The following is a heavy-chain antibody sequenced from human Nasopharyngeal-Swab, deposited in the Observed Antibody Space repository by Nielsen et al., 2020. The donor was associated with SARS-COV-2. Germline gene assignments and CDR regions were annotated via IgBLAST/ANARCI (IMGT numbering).Heavy chain of an antibody. CDR1: GFTFDDYA. Sequence: GESLKISCAASGFTFDDYAMHWVRQAPGKGLEWVANIKQDGSEKYYVDSVKGRFTISRDNAKNSLYLQMNSLRAEDTAVYYCARVTWIQLWLGYFDYWGQGTLVTVSS. CDR3: ARVTWIQLWLGYFDY. CDR2: IKQDGSEK. D-gene: IGHD5-18*01. J-gene: IGHJ4*02. V-gene: IGHV3-7*04.